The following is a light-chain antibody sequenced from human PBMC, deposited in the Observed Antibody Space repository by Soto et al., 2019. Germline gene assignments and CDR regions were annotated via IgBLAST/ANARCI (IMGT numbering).Light chain of an antibody. CDR2: DDS. CDR3: QVWDSSSDHRV. J-gene: IGLJ1*01. CDR1: NIGSKS. V-gene: IGLV3-21*02. Sequence: SYELTQPPSVSVAPGQTARITCGGTNIGSKSVHWYQQKPGQAPVLVVYDDSDRPSGIPERFSGSNSGNTATLTISRVEAGDEADYYCQVWDSSSDHRVFGTGTQLTVL.